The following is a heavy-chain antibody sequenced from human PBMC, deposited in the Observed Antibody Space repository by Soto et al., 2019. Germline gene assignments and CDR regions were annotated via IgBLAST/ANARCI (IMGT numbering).Heavy chain of an antibody. CDR3: ARDRADYSNHHYYYGMDV. V-gene: IGHV4-30-4*08. CDR1: GGSISSGGYY. J-gene: IGHJ6*02. D-gene: IGHD4-4*01. CDR2: IYYSGST. Sequence: SETLSLTCTVSGGSISSGGYYWSWIRQHPGKGLEWIGYIYYSGSTYYNPSLKSRVTISVDTSKNQFSLKLSSVTAADTAVYYCARDRADYSNHHYYYGMDVWGQGTTVTV.